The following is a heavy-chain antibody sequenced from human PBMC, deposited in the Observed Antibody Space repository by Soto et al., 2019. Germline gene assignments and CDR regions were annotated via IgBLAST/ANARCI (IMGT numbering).Heavy chain of an antibody. D-gene: IGHD3-22*01. V-gene: IGHV4-59*08. CDR3: AGTYYDDRSGPYNWLDP. CDR1: GGSISSYF. Sequence: SETLSLTCTVSGGSISSYFWSWIRQPPWKGLEWIGYIYSSEYTDYNPSLKSRVTISLDTSKNQFSLMLSSVTASDSGGDYFAGTYYDDRSGPYNWLDPWGKGPMVTVCS. CDR2: IYSSEYT. J-gene: IGHJ5*02.